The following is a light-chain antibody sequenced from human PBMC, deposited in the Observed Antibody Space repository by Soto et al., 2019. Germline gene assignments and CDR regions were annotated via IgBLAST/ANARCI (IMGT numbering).Light chain of an antibody. Sequence: EIVLTHSPGTLPLSQGERATLPCRASQSVSSSYLAWYQQKPGQAPRLLIYGASSRATGIPDRFSGSGSGTDFTLTISRLEPEDFAVYYCQHYGSSFTFGPGTKVDIK. CDR1: QSVSSSY. CDR3: QHYGSSFT. J-gene: IGKJ3*01. CDR2: GAS. V-gene: IGKV3-20*01.